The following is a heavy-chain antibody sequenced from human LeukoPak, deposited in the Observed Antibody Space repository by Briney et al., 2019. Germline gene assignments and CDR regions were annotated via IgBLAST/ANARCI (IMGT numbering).Heavy chain of an antibody. V-gene: IGHV1-18*01. CDR1: GYTFTSYG. CDR3: ARDFGSGSYYPGWFDP. Sequence: ASVTVSCKASGYTFTSYGISWVRQAPGQGLEWMGWISAYNGNTNYAQKLQGRVTMTTDTSTSTAYMELRSLRSDDTAVYYCARDFGSGSYYPGWFDPWGQGNLVTVSS. D-gene: IGHD3-10*01. CDR2: ISAYNGNT. J-gene: IGHJ5*02.